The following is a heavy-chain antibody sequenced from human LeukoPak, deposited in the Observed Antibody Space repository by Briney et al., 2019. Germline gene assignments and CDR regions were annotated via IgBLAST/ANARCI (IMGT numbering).Heavy chain of an antibody. J-gene: IGHJ4*02. CDR1: GGSISSYY. V-gene: IGHV4-59*08. CDR3: ARGVGSSPYFDY. Sequence: SETLSLTCTVSGGSISSYYWSWIRQPPGKGLEWIGYIYYSGSTNYNPSLKSRVTISVDTSKNQFSLKLSSVTAADTAVYYCARGVGSSPYFDYWGQGTLVTVSS. D-gene: IGHD6-6*01. CDR2: IYYSGST.